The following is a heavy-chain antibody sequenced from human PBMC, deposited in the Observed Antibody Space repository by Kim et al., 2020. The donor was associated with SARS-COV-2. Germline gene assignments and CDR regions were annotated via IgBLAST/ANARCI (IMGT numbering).Heavy chain of an antibody. CDR1: GFTFSSYG. J-gene: IGHJ4*02. Sequence: GGSLRLSCAASGFTFSSYGMHWVRQAPGKGLEWVAVISYDGSNKYYADSVKGRFTISRDNSKNTLYLQMNSLRAEDTAVYYCAKDLQEEWLLSVGGGLDDYWGQGTLVTVSS. CDR2: ISYDGSNK. D-gene: IGHD3-3*01. V-gene: IGHV3-30*18. CDR3: AKDLQEEWLLSVGGGLDDY.